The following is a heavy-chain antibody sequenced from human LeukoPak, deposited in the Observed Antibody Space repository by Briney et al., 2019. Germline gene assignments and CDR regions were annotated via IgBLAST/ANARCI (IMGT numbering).Heavy chain of an antibody. D-gene: IGHD4-17*01. Sequence: GASVKVSCKVSGYTLTELSMHWVRQAPGKGLEWMGGFDPEDGETIYAQKFQGRVTMTEDTSTDTAYMELSSLRSEDTAVYYCATSSRTVTTLADAFDIWGQGTMVTVSS. CDR1: GYTLTELS. CDR2: FDPEDGET. J-gene: IGHJ3*02. V-gene: IGHV1-24*01. CDR3: ATSSRTVTTLADAFDI.